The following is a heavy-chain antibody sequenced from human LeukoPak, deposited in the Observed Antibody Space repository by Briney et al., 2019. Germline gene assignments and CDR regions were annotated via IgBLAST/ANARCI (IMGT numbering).Heavy chain of an antibody. J-gene: IGHJ6*02. Sequence: ASVKVSCKASGYTFTGYYMHWVRQAPGQGLEWMGWINPNSGGTNYAQKFQGRVTMTRNTSISTAYVELSSLRSEDTAVYYCARKREGKYYDFWSGYTSFGMDVWGQGTTVTVSS. CDR1: GYTFTGYY. D-gene: IGHD3-3*01. V-gene: IGHV1-2*02. CDR3: ARKREGKYYDFWSGYTSFGMDV. CDR2: INPNSGGT.